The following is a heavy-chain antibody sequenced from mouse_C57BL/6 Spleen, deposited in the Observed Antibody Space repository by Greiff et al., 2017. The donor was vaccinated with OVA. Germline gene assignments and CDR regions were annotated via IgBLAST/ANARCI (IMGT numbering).Heavy chain of an antibody. CDR2: ISSGSSTI. CDR1: GFTFSDYG. J-gene: IGHJ1*03. V-gene: IGHV5-17*01. CDR3: ARRATVYFDV. Sequence: DVKLVESGGGLVKPGGSLKLSCAASGFTFSDYGMHWVRQAPEKGLEWVAYISSGSSTIYYADTVKGRFTISRDNAKNTLFLQMTSLRSEDTAMYYCARRATVYFDVWGTGTTGTVSS. D-gene: IGHD3-1*01.